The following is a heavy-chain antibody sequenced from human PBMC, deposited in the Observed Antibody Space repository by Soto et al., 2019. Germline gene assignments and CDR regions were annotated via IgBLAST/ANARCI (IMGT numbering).Heavy chain of an antibody. J-gene: IGHJ6*02. CDR3: TTGSVGATLFYYYYYGMDV. D-gene: IGHD1-26*01. CDR2: IKSKTDGGTT. Sequence: GGSLRLSCAASGFTFSNAWMNWVRQAPGKGLEWVGRIKSKTDGGTTDYAAPVKGRFTISRDDSKNTLYLQMNSLKTEDTAVYYCTTGSVGATLFYYYYYGMDVWGQGTTVTVSS. V-gene: IGHV3-15*07. CDR1: GFTFSNAW.